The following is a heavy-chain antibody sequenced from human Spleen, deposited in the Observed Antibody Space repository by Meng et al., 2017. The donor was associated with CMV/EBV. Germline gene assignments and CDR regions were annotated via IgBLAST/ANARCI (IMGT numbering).Heavy chain of an antibody. CDR3: ARLEWQYSY. Sequence: SETLSLTCTVSGYSISSGGDYWGWIRQPPGKGLEWIGSINYSGNSYYNPSLKSRVTISVDTSNNQFSLKLTSVTAADTAVYYCARLEWQYSYWGQGTLVTVSS. CDR2: INYSGNS. J-gene: IGHJ4*02. CDR1: GYSISSGGDY. V-gene: IGHV4-39*01. D-gene: IGHD3-3*01.